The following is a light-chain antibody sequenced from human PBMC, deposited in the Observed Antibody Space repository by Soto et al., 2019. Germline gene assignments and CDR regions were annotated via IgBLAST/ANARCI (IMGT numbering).Light chain of an antibody. CDR1: QSVSNK. CDR3: QQYNNWPPIT. J-gene: IGKJ5*01. Sequence: EIVMTQSPGTLSVSPGERVTLSCRASQSVSNKLAWYQQKLGQSPRLLIYRASTRATGIPARFSGSGSGTEHTLTISSLQSEDCAVYYCQQYNNWPPITVGQGTRLEIK. CDR2: RAS. V-gene: IGKV3-15*01.